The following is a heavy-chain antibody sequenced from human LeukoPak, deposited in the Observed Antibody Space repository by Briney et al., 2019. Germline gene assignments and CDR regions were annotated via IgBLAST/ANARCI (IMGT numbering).Heavy chain of an antibody. Sequence: SQTLSRTCTVSGGSISSGDYYWSWIRQPPGKGLEWIGYIYYSGSTYYNPSLKSRVTISVDTSKNQFSLKLSSVTAADTAVYYCARAGCSGGSCYIREFFDYWGQGTLVTVSS. CDR2: IYYSGST. CDR1: GGSISSGDYY. J-gene: IGHJ4*02. CDR3: ARAGCSGGSCYIREFFDY. V-gene: IGHV4-30-4*01. D-gene: IGHD2-15*01.